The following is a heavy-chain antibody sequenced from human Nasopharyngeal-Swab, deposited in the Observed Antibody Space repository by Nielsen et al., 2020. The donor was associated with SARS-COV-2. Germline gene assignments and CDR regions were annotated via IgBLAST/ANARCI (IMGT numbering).Heavy chain of an antibody. D-gene: IGHD2-8*02. J-gene: IGHJ4*02. CDR2: LNPGGGNA. V-gene: IGHV1-46*01. CDR1: GYVFTYYY. CDR3: ARESPPFEDCTDTSCHSGPWDS. Sequence: ASVKVSCKASGYVFTYYYVHWARQAPGQGPEWMGILNPGGGNATYSQSFQGRITMTSDTSTNTVFMELFSLRSEDTAVYYCARESPPFEDCTDTSCHSGPWDSWGQGTLVTVSS.